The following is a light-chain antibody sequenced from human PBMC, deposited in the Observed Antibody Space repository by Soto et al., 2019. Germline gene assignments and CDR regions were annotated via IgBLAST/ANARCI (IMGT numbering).Light chain of an antibody. CDR2: DAS. J-gene: IGKJ1*01. CDR1: QNININ. CDR3: QQYNDWSWT. Sequence: IVMTQSPATLSVSPGERVTLSCRASQNININLAWYQQKPGQAPRLLIYDASTRATGIPARISGSGSGAEFSLTISSLQSEDFAVYYCQQYNDWSWTFGQGTKVEIK. V-gene: IGKV3-15*01.